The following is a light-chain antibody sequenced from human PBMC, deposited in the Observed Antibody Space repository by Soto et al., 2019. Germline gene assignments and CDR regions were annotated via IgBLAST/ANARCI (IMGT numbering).Light chain of an antibody. CDR3: SSYTTSSTLV. CDR1: SSDIGAYDY. CDR2: NVN. V-gene: IGLV2-14*01. J-gene: IGLJ2*01. Sequence: QSALTQPASVSGSPGQSVTISCTGTSSDIGAYDYVSWYQQHPGKVPKLMIHNVNSRPSGVSDRFSGSKSGNTASLTISGLQAEDEADYYCSSYTTSSTLVFGGGTKLTVL.